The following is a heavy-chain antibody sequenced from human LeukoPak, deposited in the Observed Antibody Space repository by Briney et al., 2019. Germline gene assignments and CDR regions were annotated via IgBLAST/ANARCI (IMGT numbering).Heavy chain of an antibody. J-gene: IGHJ4*02. Sequence: SETLSLTCTVSGDSISSYYWSWIRQRPGKGLEWMGYLYYSGSTNYNPSLKSRVTISVDTSKNRFSLKLSSVTAADTAVYYCARRYCSGGSCYSSFDYWGQGTLVTVSS. CDR1: GDSISSYY. CDR3: ARRYCSGGSCYSSFDY. D-gene: IGHD2-15*01. CDR2: LYYSGST. V-gene: IGHV4-59*01.